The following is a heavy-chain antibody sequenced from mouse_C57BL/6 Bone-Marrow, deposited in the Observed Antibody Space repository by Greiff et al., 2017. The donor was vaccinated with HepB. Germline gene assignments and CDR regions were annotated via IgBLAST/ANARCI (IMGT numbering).Heavy chain of an antibody. V-gene: IGHV2-9-1*01. J-gene: IGHJ1*03. CDR2: IWTGGGT. D-gene: IGHD1-2*01. Sequence: VHLVESGPGLVAPSQSLSITCTVSGFSFTSYAISWVRQPPGKGLEWLGVIWTGGGTNYNSALKSRLSISKDNSKSQVFLKMNSLQTDDTARYYCARNSLLRDWYFDVWGTGTTVTVSS. CDR3: ARNSLLRDWYFDV. CDR1: GFSFTSYA.